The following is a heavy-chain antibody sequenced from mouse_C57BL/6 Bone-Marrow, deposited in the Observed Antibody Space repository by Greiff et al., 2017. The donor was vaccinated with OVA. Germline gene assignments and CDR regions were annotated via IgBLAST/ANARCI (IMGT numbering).Heavy chain of an antibody. CDR1: GYTFTDYY. V-gene: IGHV1-19*01. CDR3: ARTRAIWDAY. Sequence: EVQLQQSGPVLVKPGASVKMSCKASGYTFTDYYMNWVKQSHGKSLEWIGVINPYNGGTSYNQKFKGKATLTVDKSSSTAYMELNSLTSEDAAVYYCARTRAIWDAYWGQGTLVTVSA. J-gene: IGHJ3*01. D-gene: IGHD3-3*01. CDR2: INPYNGGT.